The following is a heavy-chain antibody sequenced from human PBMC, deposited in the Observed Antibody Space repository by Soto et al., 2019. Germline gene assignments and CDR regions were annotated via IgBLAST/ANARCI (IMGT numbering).Heavy chain of an antibody. CDR3: ARLVGGSILVADY. D-gene: IGHD2-15*01. J-gene: IGHJ4*02. CDR2: IDPSDSYT. CDR1: GYSFTSYG. Sequence: GESLKISCKGSGYSFTSYGISWVRQMPGKGLEWMGRIDPSDSYTNYSPSFQGHVTISADKSLSTGYLQWSSLKASDTAMYYCARLVGGSILVADYWGQGTLVTVSS. V-gene: IGHV5-10-1*01.